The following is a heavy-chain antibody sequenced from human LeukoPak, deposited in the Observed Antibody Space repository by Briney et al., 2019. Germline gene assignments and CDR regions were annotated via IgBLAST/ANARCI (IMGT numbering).Heavy chain of an antibody. CDR3: ARGYNSVVVD. Sequence: GGSLRLSCAASGFTFNKFWMHWVRQAPGKGLVWVSRINSDGRTTTYAGSVRGRFTISRDNAKNTQYLQMNSLRDEDTAVYYCARGYNSVVVDWGQGTLVTVSS. CDR1: GFTFNKFW. D-gene: IGHD5-12*01. CDR2: INSDGRTT. J-gene: IGHJ4*02. V-gene: IGHV3-74*03.